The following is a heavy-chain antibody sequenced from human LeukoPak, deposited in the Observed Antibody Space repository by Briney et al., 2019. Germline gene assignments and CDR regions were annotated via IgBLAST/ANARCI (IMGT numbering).Heavy chain of an antibody. CDR2: ISAYNGNT. CDR3: ARSIVVVVAASLEWWFDP. D-gene: IGHD2-15*01. Sequence: GASVKVSCKASGYTFTSYGISWVRQAPGQGLEWMGWISAYNGNTNYAQKLQGRVTMTTDTSTSTAYMELRSLRSDDTAVYYCARSIVVVVAASLEWWFDPWGQGTLVTVSS. CDR1: GYTFTSYG. V-gene: IGHV1-18*01. J-gene: IGHJ5*02.